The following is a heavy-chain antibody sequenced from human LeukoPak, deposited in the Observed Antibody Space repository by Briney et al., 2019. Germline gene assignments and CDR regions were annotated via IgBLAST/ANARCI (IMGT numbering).Heavy chain of an antibody. CDR1: GVSVSTTSYY. CDR2: IYNSGSV. V-gene: IGHV4-61*01. Sequence: SETLSLTCTVSGVSVSTTSYYWSWIRQPPGKGLEWIGYIYNSGSVNYNPSLKSRVTISVDTSKNQFSLKLSSVTAADTAVYYCARDGDGYNPYYFDYWGQGTLVTVSS. CDR3: ARDGDGYNPYYFDY. J-gene: IGHJ4*02. D-gene: IGHD5-24*01.